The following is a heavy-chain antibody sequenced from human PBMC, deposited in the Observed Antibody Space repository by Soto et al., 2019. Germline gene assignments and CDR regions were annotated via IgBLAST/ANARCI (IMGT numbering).Heavy chain of an antibody. CDR3: SRDLGSNWLPSWFDP. Sequence: GGSLRLSCAASGFTLSSYWMSWVRQAPGRGLEWVANINQNAGKVYYVDSVKGRFTVSRDNSKNTLYLQMNSLRAEDTAVYYCSRDLGSNWLPSWFDPWGHATLVTVSS. CDR2: INQNAGKV. J-gene: IGHJ5*02. CDR1: GFTLSSYW. V-gene: IGHV3-7*01. D-gene: IGHD6-13*01.